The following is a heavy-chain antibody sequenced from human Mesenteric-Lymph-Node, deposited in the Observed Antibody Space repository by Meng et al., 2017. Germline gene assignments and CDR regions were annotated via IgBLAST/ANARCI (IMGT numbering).Heavy chain of an antibody. CDR3: AHRPGPYDSGSHYDY. J-gene: IGHJ4*02. CDR1: WFVSSTNAVG. D-gene: IGHD3-10*01. V-gene: IGHV2-5*01. Sequence: TLKCLRPMFLRPPHTLTPSSTSPWFVSSTNAVGLGWIRKPPGKALEWLSLIYWNDEKRYNPSLQGRLTVAKDTSRNQVVLTMTDMDPVDAATYYCAHRPGPYDSGSHYDYWGQGTVVTVSS. CDR2: IYWNDEK.